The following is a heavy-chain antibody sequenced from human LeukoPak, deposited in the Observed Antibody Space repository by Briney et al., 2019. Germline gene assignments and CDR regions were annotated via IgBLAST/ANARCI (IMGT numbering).Heavy chain of an antibody. V-gene: IGHV3-7*01. CDR3: AKGEAAAGGY. J-gene: IGHJ4*02. CDR2: IKHDGSEK. CDR1: GFTFSNAW. Sequence: GGSLRLPCVGSGFTFSNAWMSWVRQAPGKGLEWVANIKHDGSEKYYVDSVKGRFTISRDNAKNSLYLQMNSLRAEDTAVYYCAKGEAAAGGYWGQGTLVTVSS. D-gene: IGHD6-13*01.